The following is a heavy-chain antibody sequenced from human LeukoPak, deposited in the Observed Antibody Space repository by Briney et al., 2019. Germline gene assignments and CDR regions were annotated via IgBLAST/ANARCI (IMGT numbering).Heavy chain of an antibody. CDR3: AKSAYYDILTGYYPFEY. V-gene: IGHV3-23*01. Sequence: GGSLRLSCTASGFTFSSYAMNWVRQAPGKGLEWVSGISGSGGSTYYADSVKGRFTISRDNSKNTLYLQMNSLRDEDTAVYYCAKSAYYDILTGYYPFEYWGRGTLVTVSS. J-gene: IGHJ4*02. D-gene: IGHD3-9*01. CDR1: GFTFSSYA. CDR2: ISGSGGST.